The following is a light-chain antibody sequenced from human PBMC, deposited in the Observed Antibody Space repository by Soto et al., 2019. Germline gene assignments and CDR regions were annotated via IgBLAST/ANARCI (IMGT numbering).Light chain of an antibody. CDR2: SNN. CDR3: AGWDGSLNGYV. J-gene: IGLJ1*01. Sequence: QSVLTQPPSASGTPGQRVTISCSGSSSNIGSNTVNWYQQLPGTAPKLLIYSNNQRPSGVPDRFSGSKSGTSASLAISGLQSEDEADYDCAGWDGSLNGYVFGTGTKVTVL. CDR1: SSNIGSNT. V-gene: IGLV1-44*01.